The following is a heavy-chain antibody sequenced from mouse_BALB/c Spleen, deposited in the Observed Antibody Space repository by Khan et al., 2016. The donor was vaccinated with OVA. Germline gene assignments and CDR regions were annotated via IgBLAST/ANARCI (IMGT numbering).Heavy chain of an antibody. CDR2: INPKNGDT. J-gene: IGHJ4*01. V-gene: IGHV1-18*01. CDR3: AKDAGRY. Sequence: VQLQQSGPELVKPGASVKISCKTSGYTFPEYTVHWVMQSLGKSLDWIGVINPKNGDTAYNQKFKGKATLNVDKSSSTAYMEFRSLTSEDSAVDYCAKDAGRYWGQGTSVTVAS. D-gene: IGHD3-3*01. CDR1: GYTFPEYT.